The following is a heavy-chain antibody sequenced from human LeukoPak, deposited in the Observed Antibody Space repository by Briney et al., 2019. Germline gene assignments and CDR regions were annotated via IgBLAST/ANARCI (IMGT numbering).Heavy chain of an antibody. Sequence: GGSLRLSCAASGFTFSGSAMHWVRQASGKGLEWVGRTRSKANSYATAYAASVKGRFTISRDDSKNTAYLQMNSLKTEDTAVYYCTRHEITMVRGVIITLDYWGQGTLVTVSS. D-gene: IGHD3-10*01. CDR1: GFTFSGSA. J-gene: IGHJ4*02. CDR2: TRSKANSYAT. CDR3: TRHEITMVRGVIITLDY. V-gene: IGHV3-73*01.